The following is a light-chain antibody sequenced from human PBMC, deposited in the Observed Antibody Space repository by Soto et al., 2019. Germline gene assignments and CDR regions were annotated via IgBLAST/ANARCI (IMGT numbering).Light chain of an antibody. CDR2: DSS. V-gene: IGKV3-20*01. CDR3: QQYDISPWT. J-gene: IGKJ1*01. CDR1: QSVSSNF. Sequence: EIVLTQSPATLSLSPGERATLSCRASQSVSSNFLAWYQHKPGQAPRLLIYDSSSRATGIPDGFSGSGSGTDFTLSIIRLEPEDFAVYYCQQYDISPWTLGQGTKVDIK.